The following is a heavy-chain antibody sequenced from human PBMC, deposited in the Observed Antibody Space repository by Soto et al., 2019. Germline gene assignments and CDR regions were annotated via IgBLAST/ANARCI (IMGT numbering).Heavy chain of an antibody. CDR2: IYYSGST. D-gene: IGHD6-6*01. CDR1: GGSISSSSHY. J-gene: IGHJ6*02. Sequence: SETLSLTCTVSGGSISSSSHYWGWIRQPPGKGLEWIGSIYYSGSTYYNPSLKSRVTISVDTSKNQFSLKLNSVTPADTAVYYCAREGPARPSTYYYYGMDGWGQGTTVTVSS. CDR3: AREGPARPSTYYYYGMDG. V-gene: IGHV4-39*02.